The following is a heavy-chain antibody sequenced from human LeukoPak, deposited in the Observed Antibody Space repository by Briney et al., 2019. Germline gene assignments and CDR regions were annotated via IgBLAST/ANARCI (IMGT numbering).Heavy chain of an antibody. CDR1: GGTLSTHA. J-gene: IGHJ5*02. V-gene: IGHV1-69*05. CDR2: IILISPTA. D-gene: IGHD5-18*01. Sequence: SVKVSCKASGGTLSTHAVSWVRQAPGQGLEWMGGIILISPTANYAQKFQDRVTITMDQYTTYMELSSLRSDDTAVYYCATGRVSDTTLVSWFDTCGQGTLVTVSS. CDR3: ATGRVSDTTLVSWFDT.